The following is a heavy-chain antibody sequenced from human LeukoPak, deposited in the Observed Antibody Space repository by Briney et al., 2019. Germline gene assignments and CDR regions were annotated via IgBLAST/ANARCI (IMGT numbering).Heavy chain of an antibody. CDR2: ISGSGSRA. CDR3: AKGLKTAVGPYMGYHYYMDV. Sequence: GGSLRLSCAASGFTFTNYVMRWARQAPEKGLECVSVISGSGSRANYTDSVKGRFTISRDNSKNTLSLQMISLRAEDTALYYCAKGLKTAVGPYMGYHYYMDVWGKGTTVTVSS. D-gene: IGHD5-18*01. V-gene: IGHV3-23*01. CDR1: GFTFTNYV. J-gene: IGHJ6*03.